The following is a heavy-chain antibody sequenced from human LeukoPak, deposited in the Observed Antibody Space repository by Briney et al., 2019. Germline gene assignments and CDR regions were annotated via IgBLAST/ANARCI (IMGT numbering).Heavy chain of an antibody. Sequence: SETLSLTCAVYGGSFSGYYWSWIRQPPGKGLEWIGEINHSGSTNYNPSLTSRVTISVDTSKNQFSLELSSVTAADTAIYYCARVSDSRAVGPFDYWGQGTLVTVSS. D-gene: IGHD3-10*01. V-gene: IGHV4-34*01. J-gene: IGHJ4*02. CDR1: GGSFSGYY. CDR2: INHSGST. CDR3: ARVSDSRAVGPFDY.